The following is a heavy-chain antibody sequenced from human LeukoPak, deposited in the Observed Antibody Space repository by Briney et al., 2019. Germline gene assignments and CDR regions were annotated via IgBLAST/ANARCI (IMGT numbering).Heavy chain of an antibody. CDR2: IYSSGDT. CDR1: GGSISGYY. D-gene: IGHD3-10*01. CDR3: ARDVGSGGGTFPTYHFDF. V-gene: IGHV4-4*07. J-gene: IGHJ4*02. Sequence: SETLSLTCTVSGGSISGYYWGWIRQPAGKGLEWIGRIYSSGDTNYNPSLKSRVTMSVDTSKNQFSLRLSSVTAADTAVYYCARDVGSGGGTFPTYHFDFWGQGTLVTVSS.